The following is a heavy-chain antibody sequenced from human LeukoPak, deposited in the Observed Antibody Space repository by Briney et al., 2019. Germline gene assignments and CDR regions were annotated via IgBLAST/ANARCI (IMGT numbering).Heavy chain of an antibody. CDR2: IFHSGST. V-gene: IGHV4-4*02. J-gene: IGHJ3*01. CDR3: ARDASLQTGAFDV. D-gene: IGHD5-24*01. Sequence: SGTLSLTCAVSVGSISRSDWWSWVRQSPGKGLEWIGEIFHSGSTKYNPSLKSRVTISVDKSKNQFSLNLTSVTAADTAMYYCARDASLQTGAFDVWGQGTMVTVSS. CDR1: VGSISRSDW.